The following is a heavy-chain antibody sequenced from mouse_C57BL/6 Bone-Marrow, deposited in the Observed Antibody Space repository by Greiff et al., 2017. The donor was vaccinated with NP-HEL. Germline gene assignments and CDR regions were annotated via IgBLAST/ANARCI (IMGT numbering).Heavy chain of an antibody. CDR3: ARSPFYYGSSCDAMDY. V-gene: IGHV1-64*01. CDR2: IHPNSGST. J-gene: IGHJ4*01. CDR1: GYTFTSYW. Sequence: QVQLQQPGAELVKPGASVKLSCKASGYTFTSYWMHWVKQRPGQGLEWIGMIHPNSGSTNYNEKFKSKATLTVDKSSSTDYMQLSSLTSEDSAVYYCARSPFYYGSSCDAMDYWGQGTSVTVSS. D-gene: IGHD1-1*01.